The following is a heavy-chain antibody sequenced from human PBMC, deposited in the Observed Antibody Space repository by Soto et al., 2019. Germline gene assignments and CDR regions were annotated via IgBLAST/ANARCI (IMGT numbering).Heavy chain of an antibody. CDR2: ISSSSSYI. CDR3: AREDYSNFDY. CDR1: GFTFSSYS. V-gene: IGHV3-21*01. D-gene: IGHD4-4*01. J-gene: IGHJ4*02. Sequence: GGSLRLSCAASGFTFSSYSMNWVRQAPGKGLEWVSSISSSSSYIYSADSVKGRFAISRDNAKNSLYLQMNSLRAEDTAVYYCAREDYSNFDYWGQGTLVTVSS.